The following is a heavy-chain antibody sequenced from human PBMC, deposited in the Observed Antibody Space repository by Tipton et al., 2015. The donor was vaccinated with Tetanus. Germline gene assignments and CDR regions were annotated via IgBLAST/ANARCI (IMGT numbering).Heavy chain of an antibody. J-gene: IGHJ4*02. Sequence: SLRLSCAASGFTFSSYAMSWVRQAPGKGLEWVSAISGSGGSTYYADSVKGRFTISRDNSKNTVYLQMNSLRAEDTAVYYCATEQLDTRGHPRAHWGQGTLVTVSS. V-gene: IGHV3-23*01. CDR1: GFTFSSYA. CDR2: ISGSGGST. D-gene: IGHD6-13*01. CDR3: ATEQLDTRGHPRAH.